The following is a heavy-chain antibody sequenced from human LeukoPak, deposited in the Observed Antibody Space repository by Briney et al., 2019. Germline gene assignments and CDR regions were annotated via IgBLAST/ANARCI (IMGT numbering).Heavy chain of an antibody. D-gene: IGHD2-15*01. CDR2: ISGSGGST. V-gene: IGHV3-23*01. Sequence: GGSLRLSCAASGFTFNNYAMSWVRQAPGKGLEWVSAISGSGGSTYYADSVKGRFTISRDSSKNTLYLQMNSLRAEDTALYYCAKDYCSGGSCYSYFHYWGRGTLVTVSS. CDR3: AKDYCSGGSCYSYFHY. CDR1: GFTFNNYA. J-gene: IGHJ4*02.